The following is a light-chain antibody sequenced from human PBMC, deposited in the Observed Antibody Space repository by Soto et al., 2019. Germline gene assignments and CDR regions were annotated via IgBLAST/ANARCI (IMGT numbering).Light chain of an antibody. V-gene: IGKV3-20*01. J-gene: IGKJ5*01. CDR2: DAV. Sequence: IVLTQSPVTVSLSPGEGATLSFLASQSVTGTNLAWYQQRAGQAPRLLIYDAVRRATGIPDRFSGSGSGTDFTLTITRLEPEDSAVYFCQQYTGPPTTFGQGTRLEIK. CDR1: QSVTGTN. CDR3: QQYTGPPTT.